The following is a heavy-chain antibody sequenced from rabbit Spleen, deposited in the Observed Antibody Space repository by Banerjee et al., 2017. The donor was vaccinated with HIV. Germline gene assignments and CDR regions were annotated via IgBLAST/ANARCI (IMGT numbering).Heavy chain of an antibody. D-gene: IGHD7-1*01. CDR1: GFSFSSSDY. CDR2: IAGSSSGFT. CDR3: VRDTGTSFSSYGMDL. V-gene: IGHV1S40*01. J-gene: IGHJ6*01. Sequence: QSLEESGGGLVQPEGSLTLTCKASGFSFSSSDYICWVRQAPGKGLEWISCIAGSSSGFTYSATWATGRFTISKTSSTTVTLQMTSLTVADTATYFCVRDTGTSFSSYGMDLWGPGTLVTVS.